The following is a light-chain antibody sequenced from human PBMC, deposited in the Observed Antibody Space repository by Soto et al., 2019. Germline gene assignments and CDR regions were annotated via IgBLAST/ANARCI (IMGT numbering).Light chain of an antibody. CDR3: QYQQS. CDR1: QSVGRRY. J-gene: IGKJ4*01. V-gene: IGKV3-20*01. Sequence: IVLTQSRGTLSLSPGQRATLSCRASQSVGRRYLAWYQHKPGQAPRLLIYDISERASDIPDRFSGSGSGTDFTLTISRLVPEDFAVYYCQYQQSFGGGTKVEIK. CDR2: DIS.